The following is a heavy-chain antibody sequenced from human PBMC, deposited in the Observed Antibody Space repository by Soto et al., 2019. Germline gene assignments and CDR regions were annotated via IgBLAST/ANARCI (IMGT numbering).Heavy chain of an antibody. V-gene: IGHV1-18*01. CDR1: GYTFTSYG. D-gene: IGHD6-13*01. CDR2: ISAYNGNT. J-gene: IGHJ4*02. CDR3: ERDWAAAGPFDY. Sequence: QVQLVQSGTEVKKPGASVKVSCKASGYTFTSYGISWVRQAPGHGLEWMGWISAYNGNTNYAQKRQGRVTMTTDTSKSTAYMELRSLISDDTAVYYCERDWAAAGPFDYWGQGTLVTVSS.